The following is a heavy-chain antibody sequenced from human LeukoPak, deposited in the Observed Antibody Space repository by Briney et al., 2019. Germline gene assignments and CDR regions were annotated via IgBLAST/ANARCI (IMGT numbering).Heavy chain of an antibody. V-gene: IGHV3-21*01. J-gene: IGHJ6*03. D-gene: IGHD5-18*01. CDR3: AREVLDVDATMTNYYYYMDV. Sequence: GGSLRLSCAASGFNFSTSRMNWVRQAPGKGLEWVSSISSNDGYMYYGDSVRGRFTISRDNSESSVYLQMNSLRAEDTAVYYCAREVLDVDATMTNYYYYMDVWGKGTTVTVSS. CDR1: GFNFSTSR. CDR2: ISSNDGYM.